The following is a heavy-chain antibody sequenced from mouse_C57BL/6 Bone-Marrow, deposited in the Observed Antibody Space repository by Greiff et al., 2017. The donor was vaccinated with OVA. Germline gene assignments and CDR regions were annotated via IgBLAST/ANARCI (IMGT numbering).Heavy chain of an antibody. CDR3: ARYYSKTLY. J-gene: IGHJ4*01. D-gene: IGHD2-5*01. CDR2: IYPGSGST. Sequence: VQLQQPGAELVQPGASVKMSCKASGYTFTSYWITWVKQRPGQGLEWIGDIYPGSGSTNSHEKFKSKATLTVDTTPSTAYMQLSSLTSEDSAVYYCARYYSKTLYWGQGTSVTVSS. V-gene: IGHV1-55*01. CDR1: GYTFTSYW.